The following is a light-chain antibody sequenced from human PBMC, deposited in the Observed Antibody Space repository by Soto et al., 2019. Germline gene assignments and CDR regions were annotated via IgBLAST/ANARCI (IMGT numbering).Light chain of an antibody. Sequence: DIQMTQSPSSLSASVGDRVTITCRASQIISNYLNWYQQKPGKAPKLLIYAASSMQSGVPSRFSGSGSETDFTLTISSLQPDDSATYYCQQSFRPLWTFGQGTKVEV. V-gene: IGKV1-39*01. CDR3: QQSFRPLWT. CDR2: AAS. J-gene: IGKJ1*01. CDR1: QIISNY.